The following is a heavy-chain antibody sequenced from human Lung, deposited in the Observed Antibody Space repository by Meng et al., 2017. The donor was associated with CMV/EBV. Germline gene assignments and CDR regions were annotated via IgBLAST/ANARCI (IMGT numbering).Heavy chain of an antibody. CDR2: VSSSYAV. Sequence: GGSXRLSCAASGFRFSDYYMTWIRQAPGKGLEWVSYVSSSYAVDYADSLKGRFTISRDNAKKSVHLQMNSLRAEDTAVYYCARVLLEARGWYYQGMDVWGQGXTVTVSS. CDR1: GFRFSDYY. J-gene: IGHJ6*02. CDR3: ARVLLEARGWYYQGMDV. V-gene: IGHV3-69-1*01. D-gene: IGHD6-19*01.